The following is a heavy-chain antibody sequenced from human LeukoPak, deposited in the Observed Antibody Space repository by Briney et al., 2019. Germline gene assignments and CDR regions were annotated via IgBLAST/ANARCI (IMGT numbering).Heavy chain of an antibody. Sequence: PGGSLRLSCAASGFTFSGYWMHWVRQAPGKGLVWVSRINSDGYSITYADSVKGRFTISRDNAKNTLYLQMNSLIAEDTAVHFCTRAGYSSGFDSWGQGTLVTVSS. J-gene: IGHJ5*01. CDR1: GFTFSGYW. CDR2: INSDGYSI. V-gene: IGHV3-74*03. D-gene: IGHD6-19*01. CDR3: TRAGYSSGFDS.